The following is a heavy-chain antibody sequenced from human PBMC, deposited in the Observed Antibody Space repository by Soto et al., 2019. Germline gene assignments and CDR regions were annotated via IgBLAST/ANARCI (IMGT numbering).Heavy chain of an antibody. CDR2: VSGTGGSA. J-gene: IGHJ4*02. CDR1: GFTFSSYA. Sequence: GGSMRLSCAASGFTFSSYAMAWVRQAPGKGLERVSGVSGTGGSAYYADSVKGRFTISRDKSTNTLYLHMNSLRAEDTAVYYCARGSAYSDYDLEYWGQGALVTVSS. D-gene: IGHD4-17*01. CDR3: ARGSAYSDYDLEY. V-gene: IGHV3-23*01.